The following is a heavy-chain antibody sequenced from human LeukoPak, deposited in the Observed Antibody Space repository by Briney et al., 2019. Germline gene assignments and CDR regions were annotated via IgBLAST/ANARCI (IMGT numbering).Heavy chain of an antibody. Sequence: SETLSLTCTVSGGSISSGSYYWSWIRQPAGKGLEWIGRIYTSGSTNYNPSLKSRVTISVDTSKNQFSLKLSSVTAADTAVYYCARGPDPYYYDSSGCLDYWGQGTLVTVSS. CDR1: GGSISSGSYY. CDR2: IYTSGST. J-gene: IGHJ4*02. D-gene: IGHD3-22*01. V-gene: IGHV4-61*02. CDR3: ARGPDPYYYDSSGCLDY.